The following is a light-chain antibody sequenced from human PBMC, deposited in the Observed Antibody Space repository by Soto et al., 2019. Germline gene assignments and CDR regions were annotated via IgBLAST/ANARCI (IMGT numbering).Light chain of an antibody. V-gene: IGKV3-15*01. CDR3: QHYNNGPPWT. CDR2: GAS. J-gene: IGKJ1*01. CDR1: QSVSSN. Sequence: EIAMTQSPATLSVSPGERATLSCRASQSVSSNLAWYQQKPGQAPRLLIYGASTRATGIPARFSGSGSGTEFTLTISSLQYEDFAVYYCQHYNNGPPWTFGQGTKVEIK.